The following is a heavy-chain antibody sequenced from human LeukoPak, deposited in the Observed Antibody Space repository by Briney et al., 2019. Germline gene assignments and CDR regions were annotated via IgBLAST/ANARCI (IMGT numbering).Heavy chain of an antibody. V-gene: IGHV3-7*01. CDR3: AKDGGLNTNFGY. CDR1: GFTFRNYW. J-gene: IGHJ4*02. D-gene: IGHD2-15*01. Sequence: GGSLRLSCAASGFTFRNYWRGWVRQAPGKGLEWVGNTEPDGSAEYYADSVRGGFTTFRDNANNFLSPQSNRLRPEETAVYYFAKDGGLNTNFGYWGQGTLVTVSS. CDR2: TEPDGSAE.